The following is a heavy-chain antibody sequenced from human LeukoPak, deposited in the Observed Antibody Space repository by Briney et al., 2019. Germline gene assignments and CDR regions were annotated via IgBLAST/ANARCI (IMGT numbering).Heavy chain of an antibody. CDR3: AREPRFYVYVWGSYRPYYFVY. D-gene: IGHD3-16*02. CDR1: GRSISSSNW. CDR2: IYHSATT. Sequence: PSATLSLTVAVSGRSISSSNWGRWVPQPPGKGLEWIGEIYHSATTNYNPSLKSPVTISVDKTKTQFSLKLSYVTAAHAAVYYCAREPRFYVYVWGSYRPYYFVYWGQGTLVTVSS. J-gene: IGHJ4*02. V-gene: IGHV4-4*02.